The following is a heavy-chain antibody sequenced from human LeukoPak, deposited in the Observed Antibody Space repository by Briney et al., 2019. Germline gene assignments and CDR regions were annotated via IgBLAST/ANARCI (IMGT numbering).Heavy chain of an antibody. CDR3: ARRKGDRDRFPYYYYMDV. Sequence: PSETLSLTCAVYGGSFSDYWWTWIRQSPGKGLEWIGEVNHSGRTNYNPSLKSRVSISVDTSKNQFSLKLSSVTAADTAVYYCARRKGDRDRFPYYYYMDVWAKGTTVTISS. CDR1: GGSFSDYW. J-gene: IGHJ6*03. D-gene: IGHD2-21*02. V-gene: IGHV4-34*01. CDR2: VNHSGRT.